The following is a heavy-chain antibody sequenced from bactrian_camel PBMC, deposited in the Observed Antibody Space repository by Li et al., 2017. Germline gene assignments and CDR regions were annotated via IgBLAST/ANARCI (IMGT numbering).Heavy chain of an antibody. V-gene: IGHV3S53*01. J-gene: IGHJ4*01. CDR3: AAQRYCWTRPLSPSTQYDY. Sequence: HVQLVESGGGSVQAEGSLRLSCAASGIIYTRYCMAWFRQTPGMEREGVAVLQWDDIPRYGDSGKGRFTISKVHDDESAKSIVYLTMSNLKPDDTALYTCAAQRYCWTRPLSPSTQYDYWGQGTQVTVS. CDR2: LQWDDIP. D-gene: IGHD1*01. CDR1: GIIYTRYC.